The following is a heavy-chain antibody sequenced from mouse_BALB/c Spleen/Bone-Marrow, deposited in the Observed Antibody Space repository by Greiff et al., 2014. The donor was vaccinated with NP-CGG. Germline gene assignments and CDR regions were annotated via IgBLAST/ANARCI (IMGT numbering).Heavy chain of an antibody. CDR2: IDPSDSDT. D-gene: IGHD2-1*01. J-gene: IGHJ3*01. V-gene: IGHV1-69*02. CDR1: GYTFTSYW. CDR3: ARDHFYPGNFEFAY. Sequence: VQLQQSGPELVEPGASVKVSCKASGYTFTSYWMNWVKQRPGRGLEWIGRIDPSDSDTHYNQKFKDKATLTVDKSSTTAYIQPSSLTSEDSAVDYYARDHFYPGNFEFAYWGQGTLVTVSA.